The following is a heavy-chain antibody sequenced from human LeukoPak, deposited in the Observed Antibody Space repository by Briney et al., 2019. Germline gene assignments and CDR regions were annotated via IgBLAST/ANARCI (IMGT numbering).Heavy chain of an antibody. D-gene: IGHD4-17*01. CDR3: AKDHTVTPDYYYYMDV. CDR1: GFTFSSYA. V-gene: IGHV3-23*01. Sequence: GGSPRLSCAASGFTFSSYAMSWVRQAPGKGLEWVSAISGSGGSTYYADSVKGRFTISRDNSKNTLYLQMNSLGAEDTAVYYCAKDHTVTPDYYYYMDVWGKGTTVTVSS. J-gene: IGHJ6*03. CDR2: ISGSGGST.